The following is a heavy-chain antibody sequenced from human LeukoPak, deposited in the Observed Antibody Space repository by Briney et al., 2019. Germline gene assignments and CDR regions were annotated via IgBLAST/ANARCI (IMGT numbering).Heavy chain of an antibody. Sequence: GGSLRLSCAASGFTVSSNYMCWVRQAPGEGLEWVSAIYSGGSTYYADSVKGRFTIPRDNSKNTLYLQMNSLRAEDTAVYYCARERVVVPAAFFDYWGQGTLVTVSS. CDR1: GFTVSSNY. J-gene: IGHJ4*02. D-gene: IGHD2-2*01. CDR3: ARERVVVPAAFFDY. V-gene: IGHV3-66*02. CDR2: IYSGGST.